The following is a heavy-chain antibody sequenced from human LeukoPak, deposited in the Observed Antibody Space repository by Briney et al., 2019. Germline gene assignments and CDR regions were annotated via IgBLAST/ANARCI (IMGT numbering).Heavy chain of an antibody. CDR3: ARDTYYYDSSGYYYFDY. CDR1: GGSISSYY. D-gene: IGHD3-22*01. Sequence: SETLSLTCTVSGGSISSYYWSWIRQPAGKGLEWIGRIYTSGSTNYNPSLKSRVTMSVDTSKNQFSLKLSSVTAADTAVYYCARDTYYYDSSGYYYFDYWGQGTLVTVSS. J-gene: IGHJ4*02. CDR2: IYTSGST. V-gene: IGHV4-4*07.